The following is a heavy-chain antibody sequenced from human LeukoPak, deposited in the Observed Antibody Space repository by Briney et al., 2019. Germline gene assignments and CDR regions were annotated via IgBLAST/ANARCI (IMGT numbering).Heavy chain of an antibody. CDR2: ISYDGSNK. D-gene: IGHD3-3*01. CDR3: AKENNYDFWSGYLFDY. V-gene: IGHV3-30*18. Sequence: GGSLRLSCAASGFTFSSYGMHWVRQAPGKGLEWVAVISYDGSNKYYADSVKGRFPISRDNSKNTLYLQMNSLRAEDTAVYYCAKENNYDFWSGYLFDYWGQGTLVTVSS. J-gene: IGHJ4*02. CDR1: GFTFSSYG.